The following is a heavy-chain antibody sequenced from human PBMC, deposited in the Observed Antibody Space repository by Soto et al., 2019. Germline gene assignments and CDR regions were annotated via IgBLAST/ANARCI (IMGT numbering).Heavy chain of an antibody. CDR3: ASYGSASYYNGYYFDY. CDR1: GGSFSAYY. CDR2: IHHSGST. V-gene: IGHV4-34*01. J-gene: IGHJ4*02. D-gene: IGHD3-10*01. Sequence: QVQLQQWGAGLLKPSETLSLTCAVYGGSFSAYYWSWIRQSPGKGLEWIGEIHHSGSTNYKPSLKSRVNISVDTSKNQFSLELKSVTAADTAVYYCASYGSASYYNGYYFDYWGQGTLVTVSS.